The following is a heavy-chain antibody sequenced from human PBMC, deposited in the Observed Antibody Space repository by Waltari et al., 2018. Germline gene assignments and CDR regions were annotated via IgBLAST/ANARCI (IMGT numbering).Heavy chain of an antibody. Sequence: EVQLVQSGAEVKKPGESLKISCEGSGYSFTNYWIGWVRQMPGKGLEWMGIIYPGDADTTYSPSLQGQVTVSVDKSIRTAYLQWSSLKASDTAIYYWARFGVRGVQIDDWGQGTLVTVSS. J-gene: IGHJ4*02. CDR3: ARFGVRGVQIDD. V-gene: IGHV5-51*01. CDR1: GYSFTNYW. D-gene: IGHD3-10*01. CDR2: IYPGDADT.